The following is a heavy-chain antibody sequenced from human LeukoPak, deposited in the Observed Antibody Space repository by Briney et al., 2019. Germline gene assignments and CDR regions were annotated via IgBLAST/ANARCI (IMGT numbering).Heavy chain of an antibody. Sequence: PGGSLRLSCAASGFTFSSYGRHWVRQAPGKGLEWVAVIWYDGSNKYYADSVKGLFTISRDNSNNTLYLQMHSLRAEATAVYYCARVRYGMDVWGKGTPVTVSS. CDR3: ARVRYGMDV. CDR1: GFTFSSYG. V-gene: IGHV3-33*01. CDR2: IWYDGSNK. J-gene: IGHJ6*04.